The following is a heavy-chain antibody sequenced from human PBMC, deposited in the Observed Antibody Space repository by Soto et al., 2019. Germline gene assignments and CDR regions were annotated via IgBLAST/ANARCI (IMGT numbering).Heavy chain of an antibody. V-gene: IGHV4-59*01. CDR3: ARDGIAAGLFDI. CDR2: IYYSGST. J-gene: IGHJ3*02. Sequence: QVQLQESGPGLMKPSETLSLTCTVSGGSISSYYWSWIRQPPGKGLEWIGYIYYSGSTNYNPSLKSRVTISVDTSKNQFSLKLSSVTAADTAVYYCARDGIAAGLFDIWGQGTMVTVSS. D-gene: IGHD6-13*01. CDR1: GGSISSYY.